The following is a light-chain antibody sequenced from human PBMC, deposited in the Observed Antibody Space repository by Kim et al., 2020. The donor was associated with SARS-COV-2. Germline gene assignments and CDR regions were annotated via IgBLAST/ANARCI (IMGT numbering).Light chain of an antibody. Sequence: AIRMTQSPSSLSASTGDRVTITCRASQDISSYLAWYQQKPGKAPKVLIYAASTLHTGVPSSFSGSGSGTDFTLTISYLQSEDFATYYCQQYYSYPLTFGGGTKVEI. J-gene: IGKJ4*01. CDR2: AAS. V-gene: IGKV1-8*01. CDR3: QQYYSYPLT. CDR1: QDISSY.